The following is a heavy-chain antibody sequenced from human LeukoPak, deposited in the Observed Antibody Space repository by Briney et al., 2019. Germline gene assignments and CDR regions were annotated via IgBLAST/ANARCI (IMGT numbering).Heavy chain of an antibody. CDR1: GFTISSYS. CDR3: ARQGYCSSTSCYGFPHPFDC. D-gene: IGHD2-2*01. J-gene: IGHJ4*02. CDR2: ISSSSSTI. V-gene: IGHV3-48*01. Sequence: GGSLRLSCAASGFTISSYSMNWVRQAPGKGLEWVSYISSSSSTIYYADSVKGRFTISRDNAKNSLYLQMNSLRAEDTAVYYCARQGYCSSTSCYGFPHPFDCWGQGTLVTVSS.